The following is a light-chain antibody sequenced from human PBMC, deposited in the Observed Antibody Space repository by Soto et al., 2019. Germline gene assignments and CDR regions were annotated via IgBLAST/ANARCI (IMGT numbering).Light chain of an antibody. CDR2: DAS. J-gene: IGKJ1*01. CDR1: QSLGTD. Sequence: EIVLTQSPATLSLSPGERATLSCRASQSLGTDLGWYQQKPDQAPRLLIYDASNRAPGIPARFTGSGSGADFTLTICILEPEDFAVYYCQQRRSWPRTFGQGTKVDIK. CDR3: QQRRSWPRT. V-gene: IGKV3-11*01.